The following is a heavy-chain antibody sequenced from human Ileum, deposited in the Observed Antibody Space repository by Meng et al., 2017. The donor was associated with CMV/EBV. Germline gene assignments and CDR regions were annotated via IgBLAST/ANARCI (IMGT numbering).Heavy chain of an antibody. Sequence: CKASGYTFTSYFIHWVRQDPGQGLEWLGIINPTGGSSSDAQKCQGRVTMTRDTSTSTVYMELSSLRSEDTAVYYCARDGGNYYGFDYWGQGTLVTVSS. J-gene: IGHJ4*02. CDR2: INPTGGSS. D-gene: IGHD1-26*01. V-gene: IGHV1-46*01. CDR1: GYTFTSYF. CDR3: ARDGGNYYGFDY.